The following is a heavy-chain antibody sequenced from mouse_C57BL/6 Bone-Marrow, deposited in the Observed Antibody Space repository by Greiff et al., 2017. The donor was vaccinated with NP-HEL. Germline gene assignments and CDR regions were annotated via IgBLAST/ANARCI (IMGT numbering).Heavy chain of an antibody. CDR2: ICGYGST. J-gene: IGHJ1*03. CDR1: GFSLTSYG. Sequence: VKLQESGPGLVAPSQSLSITCTASGFSLTSYGVSWVRQPPGKGLEWLGVICGYGSTNYHSALISRLSISKDNSKSQVFLKLNSLQTDDTATYCCAKGLLLRWYFDVWGTGTTVTVSS. V-gene: IGHV2-3*01. CDR3: AKGLLLRWYFDV. D-gene: IGHD1-1*01.